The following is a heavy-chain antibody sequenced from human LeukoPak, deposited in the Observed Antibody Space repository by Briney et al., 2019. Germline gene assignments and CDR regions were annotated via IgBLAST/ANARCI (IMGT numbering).Heavy chain of an antibody. CDR2: ISGSGGST. CDR1: GFTFSGYS. CDR3: AKFMSIAAAGYDAFDI. J-gene: IGHJ3*02. Sequence: PGGSLRLSCTASGFTFSGYSMNWIRQAPGKGLEWVSAISGSGGSTYYADSVKGRFTISRDNSKNTLYLQMNSLRAEDTAVYYCAKFMSIAAAGYDAFDIWGQGTMVTVSS. D-gene: IGHD6-13*01. V-gene: IGHV3-23*01.